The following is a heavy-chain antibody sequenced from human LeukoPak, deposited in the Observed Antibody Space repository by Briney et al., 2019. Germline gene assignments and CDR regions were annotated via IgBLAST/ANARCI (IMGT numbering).Heavy chain of an antibody. V-gene: IGHV4-30-4*08. J-gene: IGHJ4*02. CDR1: GGSISSGGYY. CDR3: ARVTTVTTSFHIDY. CDR2: IYYSGST. D-gene: IGHD4-17*01. Sequence: PSETLSLTCTVSGGSISSGGYYWSWIRQPPGEGLEWIGYIYYSGSTYYHPSLKSRVTISLDTSKNQFSLKLSSVTAAGTAVYYCARVTTVTTSFHIDYWGQGTLVTVSS.